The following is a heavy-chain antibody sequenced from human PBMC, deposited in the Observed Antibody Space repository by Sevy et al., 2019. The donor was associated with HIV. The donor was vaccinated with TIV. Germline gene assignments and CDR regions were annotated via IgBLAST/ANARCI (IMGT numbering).Heavy chain of an antibody. CDR2: IYTSGST. V-gene: IGHV4-4*07. CDR1: GGSISSYY. Sequence: SETLSLTCTVSGGSISSYYWSWIRQPAGKGLEWIGRIYTSGSTNYNPSLKSRVTMSVDKSKNQFSLKLSSVTAADTAVYYCARVGPTYYYGSGSYSAGYYYGMDVWGQGTTVTVSS. D-gene: IGHD3-10*01. CDR3: ARVGPTYYYGSGSYSAGYYYGMDV. J-gene: IGHJ6*02.